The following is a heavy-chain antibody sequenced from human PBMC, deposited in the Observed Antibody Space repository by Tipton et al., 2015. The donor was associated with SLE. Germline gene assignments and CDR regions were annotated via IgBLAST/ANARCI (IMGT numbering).Heavy chain of an antibody. J-gene: IGHJ3*02. Sequence: SLRLSCAASGFTFSDYYMSWIRQAPGKGLEWVSYISSSGSTIYYADSVKGRFTISRDNAKNSLYLQMNSLRAEDTAVYYCARDGVPYYDTPGAFDIWGQGTMVTVSS. D-gene: IGHD3-9*01. CDR2: ISSSGSTI. V-gene: IGHV3-11*01. CDR1: GFTFSDYY. CDR3: ARDGVPYYDTPGAFDI.